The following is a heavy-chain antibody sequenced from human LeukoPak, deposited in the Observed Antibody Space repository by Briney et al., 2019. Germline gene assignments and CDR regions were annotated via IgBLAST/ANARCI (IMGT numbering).Heavy chain of an antibody. CDR3: AKSTGRVR. J-gene: IGHJ4*02. V-gene: IGHV3-7*01. CDR2: INQDGSEK. Sequence: GGSLRLSCAASGFTFSSYLMSWVRQAPGKGLEWVANINQDGSEKYYVYSVKGRFTISRDKAKNSLYLQMNSLRAEDTAVYYCAKSTGRVRWGQGTLVTVSS. CDR1: GFTFSSYL. D-gene: IGHD5-24*01.